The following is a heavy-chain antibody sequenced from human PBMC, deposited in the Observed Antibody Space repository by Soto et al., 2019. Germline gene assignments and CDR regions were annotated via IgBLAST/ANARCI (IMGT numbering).Heavy chain of an antibody. V-gene: IGHV6-1*01. CDR3: ARGRAAAGQFDY. CDR2: TYYRSKWYN. J-gene: IGHJ4*02. Sequence: PSQALSRTCAICGESVSSNSASWNWIRQSPSRGLEWLGRTYYRSKWYNDYAVSVKSRITINPDTSKNQFSLQLNSVTPEDTAVYYCARGRAAAGQFDYWGQGTLVTVSS. D-gene: IGHD6-13*01. CDR1: GESVSSNSAS.